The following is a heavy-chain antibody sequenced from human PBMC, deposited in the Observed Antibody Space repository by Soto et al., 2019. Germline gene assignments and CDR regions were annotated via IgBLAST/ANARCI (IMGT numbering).Heavy chain of an antibody. Sequence: LQPLPLTKSVAEGTIDNLGDCWDLHRQPPGKGLEWIGTTYYNGNAYYNPSLRSRVSMSVDTSKNQFSLKLISVTAADTAVYYCARHFVAVVIKGWGYWGQGKLVTVSS. J-gene: IGHJ4*02. CDR1: EGTIDNLGDC. CDR2: TYYNGNA. CDR3: ARHFVAVVIKGWGY. D-gene: IGHD3-10*01. V-gene: IGHV4-39*01.